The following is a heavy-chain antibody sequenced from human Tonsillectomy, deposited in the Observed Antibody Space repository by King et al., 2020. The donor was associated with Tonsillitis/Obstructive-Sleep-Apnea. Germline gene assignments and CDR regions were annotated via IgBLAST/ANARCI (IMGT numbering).Heavy chain of an antibody. CDR1: GGMFGNYA. CDR2: IIPIFDTA. V-gene: IGHV1-69*01. J-gene: IGHJ6*02. CDR3: ARRTSSHYSSCEKRPGPYYYYGMDV. Sequence: QLVQSGAEVKKPGSSVKVSCKASGGMFGNYAISWVRQAPGQGLEWMGGIIPIFDTANYAQKFQGRVTITADESTSTAYMALSSLRSEDTAVYYCARRTSSHYSSCEKRPGPYYYYGMDVWGQGTTVTVSS. D-gene: IGHD6-19*01.